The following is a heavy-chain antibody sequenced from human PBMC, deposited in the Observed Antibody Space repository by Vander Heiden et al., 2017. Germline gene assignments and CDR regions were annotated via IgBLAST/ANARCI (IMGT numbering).Heavy chain of an antibody. CDR3: ARDGLNYEILTGYYSYGMDV. CDR2: IYYSGNT. D-gene: IGHD3-9*01. Sequence: QVQLQESGPGLVKPSETLSLTCTVSGGSVSTSNYSWRWTRQPPGKGLEWIGYIYYSGNTHYNPSLKSRVTISVDTSKNQFSLKVSSVTAADTAVYYCARDGLNYEILTGYYSYGMDVWGQGTTVTVSS. CDR1: GGSVSTSNYS. J-gene: IGHJ6*02. V-gene: IGHV4-61*01.